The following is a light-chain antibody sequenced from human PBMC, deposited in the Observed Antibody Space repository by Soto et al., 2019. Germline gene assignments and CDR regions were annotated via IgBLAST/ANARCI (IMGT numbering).Light chain of an antibody. Sequence: DIQMTQSPSTLSASVGDRVTITCRASKSISSWLAWCQQKPGKAPKPLIYQASSLQSEVPSRFSGSGSGTEFTLTISTLQPDDFATYYCQQYMNYATFGQGTKVEIK. CDR3: QQYMNYAT. V-gene: IGKV1-5*01. CDR1: KSISSW. J-gene: IGKJ1*01. CDR2: QAS.